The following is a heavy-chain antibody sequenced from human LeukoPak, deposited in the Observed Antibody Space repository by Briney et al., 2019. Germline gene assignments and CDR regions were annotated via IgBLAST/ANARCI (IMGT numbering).Heavy chain of an antibody. V-gene: IGHV4-34*01. CDR3: ARKAIIVVVPAAINNSANWFDP. CDR2: INHSGST. J-gene: IGHJ5*02. Sequence: SETLSLTRAVYGGSFSGYYWSWIRQPPGKGLEWIGEINHSGSTNYNPSLKSRVTISVDTSKNQFSLKLSSVTAADTAVYYCARKAIIVVVPAAINNSANWFDPWGQGTLVTVSS. CDR1: GGSFSGYY. D-gene: IGHD2-2*02.